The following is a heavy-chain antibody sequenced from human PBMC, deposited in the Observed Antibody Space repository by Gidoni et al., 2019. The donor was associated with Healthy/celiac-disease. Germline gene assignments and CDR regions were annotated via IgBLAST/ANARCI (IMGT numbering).Heavy chain of an antibody. CDR2: SSSSSSYI. D-gene: IGHD4-17*01. CDR3: AINRDYGDSYFDY. Sequence: EVQLVESGGGLVKPGGSIRLSWAAPGFPFSSYSMNWVRQAPGMGLEWVSSSSSSSSYIYYADSVKGRFTIARDNAKNSLYLQMNSLRAEDTAVYYCAINRDYGDSYFDYWGQGTLVTVSS. CDR1: GFPFSSYS. V-gene: IGHV3-21*01. J-gene: IGHJ4*02.